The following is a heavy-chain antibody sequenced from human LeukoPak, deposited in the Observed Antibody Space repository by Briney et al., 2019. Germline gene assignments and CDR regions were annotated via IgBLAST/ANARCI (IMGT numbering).Heavy chain of an antibody. CDR3: ARAGGTAGAFDI. Sequence: SETLSLTCTVSGGSISSGSYYWSWIRQPAGKGLEWIGRIYTSGSTNYNPSLKSRVTISVDTSKNQFSLKLSSVTAADTAVYYCARAGGTAGAFDIWGQGTMVTVSS. J-gene: IGHJ3*02. D-gene: IGHD3-10*01. CDR1: GGSISSGSYY. V-gene: IGHV4-61*02. CDR2: IYTSGST.